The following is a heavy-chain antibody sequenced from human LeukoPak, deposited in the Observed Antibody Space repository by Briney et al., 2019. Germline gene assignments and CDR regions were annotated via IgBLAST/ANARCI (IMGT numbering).Heavy chain of an antibody. J-gene: IGHJ4*02. CDR3: AKAANEWELLAGYFDY. Sequence: GGSLRLSCAASGFTFSSYAMHWVRQAPGKGLEWVAVISYDGSNKYYADSVKGRFTISRDNSKNTLYLQMNSLRAEDTAVYYCAKAANEWELLAGYFDYWGQGTLVTVSS. CDR1: GFTFSSYA. V-gene: IGHV3-30*04. D-gene: IGHD1-26*01. CDR2: ISYDGSNK.